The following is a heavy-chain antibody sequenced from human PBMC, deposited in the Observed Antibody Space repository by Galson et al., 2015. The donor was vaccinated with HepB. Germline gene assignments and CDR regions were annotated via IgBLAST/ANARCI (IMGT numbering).Heavy chain of an antibody. Sequence: SLRLSCAASGFIFSDHYMDWVRQAPGKGLEWVGRSWNKAQHYITDYAASVKGRFTISRDDSKNSLFLQMNSLKTEDTALYYCARWTSGRCDYWGQGTLVTVSS. D-gene: IGHD2-15*01. V-gene: IGHV3-72*01. J-gene: IGHJ4*02. CDR1: GFIFSDHY. CDR2: SWNKAQHYIT. CDR3: ARWTSGRCDY.